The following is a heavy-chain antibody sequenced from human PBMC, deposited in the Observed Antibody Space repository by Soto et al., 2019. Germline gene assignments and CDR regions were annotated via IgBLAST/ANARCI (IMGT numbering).Heavy chain of an antibody. Sequence: GASVNVSCKASGGTFSSYAISWVRQAPGRGLEWMGGIIPIFGTANYAQKFQGRVTITADESTRTAYMELSSLRSEDTAVYYCAREAPALVRDGYISFYYNGMDAWGKETMSTPSS. CDR2: IIPIFGTA. D-gene: IGHD6-25*01. J-gene: IGHJ6*04. CDR1: GGTFSSYA. V-gene: IGHV1-69*13. CDR3: AREAPALVRDGYISFYYNGMDA.